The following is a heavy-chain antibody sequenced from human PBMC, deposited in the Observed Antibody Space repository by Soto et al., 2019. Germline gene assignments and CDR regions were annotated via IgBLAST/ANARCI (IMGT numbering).Heavy chain of an antibody. J-gene: IGHJ4*02. V-gene: IGHV3-11*01. CDR2: ISSTSSII. Sequence: GGSLRLSCAASGFTFSDYYMSWIRQAPGKGLEWVAYISSTSSIIYDADSVKGRFTISRDNAKNTLFLQMNSLRAEDTAVYYCARDLGYYESSGYFDYWGQGTLVTV. CDR3: ARDLGYYESSGYFDY. D-gene: IGHD3-22*01. CDR1: GFTFSDYY.